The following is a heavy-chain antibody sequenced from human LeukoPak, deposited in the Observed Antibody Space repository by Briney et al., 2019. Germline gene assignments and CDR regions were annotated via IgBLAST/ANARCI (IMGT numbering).Heavy chain of an antibody. CDR3: AKDGEDGGYDY. V-gene: IGHV3-23*01. CDR2: ISAGGYTT. D-gene: IGHD5-12*01. Sequence: GGSLRLSCTASGFTFSSYAMSWARQAPGKGLDWVSAISAGGYTTYTADAVRGRFTISRDNSKNTLYLHMDTLTAEDTAVYYCAKDGEDGGYDYWGQGTLVTVSS. CDR1: GFTFSSYA. J-gene: IGHJ4*02.